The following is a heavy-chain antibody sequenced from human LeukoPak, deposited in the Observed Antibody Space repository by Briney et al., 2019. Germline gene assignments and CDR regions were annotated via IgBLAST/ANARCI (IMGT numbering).Heavy chain of an antibody. CDR1: GYTFTSYG. Sequence: ASVKVCCKASGYTFTSYGISWVRQAPGQGLEWMGWISAYNGNTNYAQKLQGRVTITRDTSTSTAYMELRSLRSDDTAVYYCARGPKEYCRSIAAAGTNDYWGQGTLVTVSS. V-gene: IGHV1-18*04. CDR2: ISAYNGNT. CDR3: ARGPKEYCRSIAAAGTNDY. J-gene: IGHJ4*02. D-gene: IGHD6-13*01.